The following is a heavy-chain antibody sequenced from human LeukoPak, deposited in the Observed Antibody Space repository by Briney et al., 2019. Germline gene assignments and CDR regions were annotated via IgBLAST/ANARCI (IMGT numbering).Heavy chain of an antibody. D-gene: IGHD4-17*01. CDR3: ARVRDDYGDYDAFDI. J-gene: IGHJ3*02. CDR1: GGSISSGSYY. Sequence: SETLSLTCTVSGGSISSGSYYWSWIRQPPGKGLEWIGYIYCSGSTNYNPSLKSRVTISVDTSKNQFSLKLSSVTAADTAVYYCARVRDDYGDYDAFDIWGQGTMVTVSS. V-gene: IGHV4-61*01. CDR2: IYCSGST.